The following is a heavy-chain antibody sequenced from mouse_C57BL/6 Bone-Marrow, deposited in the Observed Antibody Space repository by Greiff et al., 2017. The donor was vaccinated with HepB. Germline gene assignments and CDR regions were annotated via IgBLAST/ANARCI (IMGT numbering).Heavy chain of an antibody. V-gene: IGHV5-4*01. CDR1: GFTFSSYA. D-gene: IGHD2-4*01. CDR2: ISDGGSYT. Sequence: VQLVESGGGLVKPGGSLKLSCAASGFTFSSYAMSWVRQTPEKRLEWVATISDGGSYTYYPDNVKGRFTISRDNAKNNLYLQMSHLKSEDTAMYYCARDRGYDYAHYFDYWGQGTTLTVSS. J-gene: IGHJ2*01. CDR3: ARDRGYDYAHYFDY.